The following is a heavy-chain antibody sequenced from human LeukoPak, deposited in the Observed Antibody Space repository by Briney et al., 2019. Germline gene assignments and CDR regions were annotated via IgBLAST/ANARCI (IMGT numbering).Heavy chain of an antibody. CDR3: ARVSLTGYYLS. CDR2: INPNSGGT. Sequence: GASVKVSCKASGYTFTGYYMHWVRQAPGQGVEWMGRINPNSGGTNYAQKFQGRVTMTRDTSISTAYMELSRLRSDDTAVYYCARVSLTGYYLSWGQGTLVTVSS. J-gene: IGHJ5*02. V-gene: IGHV1-2*06. D-gene: IGHD3-9*01. CDR1: GYTFTGYY.